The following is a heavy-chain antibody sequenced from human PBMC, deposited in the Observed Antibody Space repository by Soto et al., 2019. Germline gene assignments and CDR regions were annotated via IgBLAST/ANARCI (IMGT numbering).Heavy chain of an antibody. CDR1: GFTFGNYA. D-gene: IGHD2-15*01. Sequence: EVQLLESGGGLAQPGGSLRVSCAASGFTFGNYAMSWVRQAPGKGLEWVSATLGSGDTTRYAESVKGRFTLSRDNAKHTLQLQRHSPRAADTSVSYCAKESCRGGGCHYVFLNFWGQGPLATVSS. V-gene: IGHV3-23*01. J-gene: IGHJ4*02. CDR3: AKESCRGGGCHYVFLNF. CDR2: TLGSGDTT.